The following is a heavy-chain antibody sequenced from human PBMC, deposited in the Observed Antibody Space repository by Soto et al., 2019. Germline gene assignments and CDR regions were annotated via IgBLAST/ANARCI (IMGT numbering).Heavy chain of an antibody. J-gene: IGHJ4*02. Sequence: GGSLRLSCVASGFSFSSYGMHWVRQVPGKGLEWVAVIWYDGSNKYYADSVKGRFTISRDNSKNTQYLQMSSLRADDTAVYYCVKGEYYYDSSGYYPFDYWGQGTLVTVSS. CDR3: VKGEYYYDSSGYYPFDY. D-gene: IGHD3-22*01. CDR1: GFSFSSYG. CDR2: IWYDGSNK. V-gene: IGHV3-30*02.